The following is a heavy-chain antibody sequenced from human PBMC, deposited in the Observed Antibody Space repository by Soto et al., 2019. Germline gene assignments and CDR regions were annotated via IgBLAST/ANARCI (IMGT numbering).Heavy chain of an antibody. V-gene: IGHV3-30-3*01. D-gene: IGHD6-13*01. J-gene: IGHJ4*02. CDR2: ISYDGSNK. CDR3: ARTPGIAAAGILDY. Sequence: VAVISYDGSNKYYADSVKGRFTISRDNSKNTLYLQMNSLRAEDTAVYYCARTPGIAAAGILDYWGQGTLVTVSS.